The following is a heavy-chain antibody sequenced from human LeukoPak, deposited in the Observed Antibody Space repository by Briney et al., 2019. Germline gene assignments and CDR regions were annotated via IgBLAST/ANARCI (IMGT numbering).Heavy chain of an antibody. CDR2: ISGSGGST. CDR3: AKERLWSYYFDY. J-gene: IGHJ4*02. V-gene: IGHV3-23*01. Sequence: GGSLRLSCAASGFTFSSYAMSWVRQAPGKGLEGVSGISGSGGSTYYADSVKGRYTISRDNSKNTLYLQMNSLRAEDTAVYYCAKERLWSYYFDYWGQGTLVTVSS. D-gene: IGHD4/OR15-4a*01. CDR1: GFTFSSYA.